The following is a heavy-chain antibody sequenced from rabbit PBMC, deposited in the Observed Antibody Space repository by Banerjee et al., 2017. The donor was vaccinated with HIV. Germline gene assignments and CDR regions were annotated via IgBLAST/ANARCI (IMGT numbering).Heavy chain of an antibody. CDR2: IYPDYGTT. CDR3: ARATGYGSTKYYPTRLDL. CDR1: GIDFSTYG. J-gene: IGHJ3*01. Sequence: QEQLVESGGGLVTLGGSLKLSCKASGIDFSTYGISWVRQAPGKGLEWIAYIYPDYGTTDYATWVNGRFTISLDDAQNTVFLRMTSLTAADTATYFCARATGYGSTKYYPTRLDLWGQGTLVTVS. V-gene: IGHV1S47*01. D-gene: IGHD5-1*01.